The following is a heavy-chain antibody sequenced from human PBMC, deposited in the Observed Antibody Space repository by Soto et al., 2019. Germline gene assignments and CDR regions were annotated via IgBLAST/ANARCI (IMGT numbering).Heavy chain of an antibody. Sequence: GGSLRLSCAASGFTFSSYSMNWVRQAPGKGLEWVSSISSSSSYIYYADSVKGRFTISRDNAKNSPYLQMNSLRAEDTAVYYCARDYDFWSGPLFDPWGQGTLVTVSS. CDR2: ISSSSSYI. CDR3: ARDYDFWSGPLFDP. J-gene: IGHJ5*02. CDR1: GFTFSSYS. D-gene: IGHD3-3*01. V-gene: IGHV3-21*01.